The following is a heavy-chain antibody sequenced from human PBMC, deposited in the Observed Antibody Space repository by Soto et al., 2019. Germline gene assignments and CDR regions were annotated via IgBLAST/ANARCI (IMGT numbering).Heavy chain of an antibody. CDR3: ATYRKFFQI. CDR1: GYSISTGFN. CDR2: IYNSGST. Sequence: VKTSETLSLTCAVSGYSISTGFNWAWIRQPPGKGLEWIGFIYNSGSTYYNSSLKSRVTISVDRSKNHFFLNLTSVTAADTAVYYCATYRKFFQIWGQGTKVTVSS. J-gene: IGHJ3*02. V-gene: IGHV4-38-2*01.